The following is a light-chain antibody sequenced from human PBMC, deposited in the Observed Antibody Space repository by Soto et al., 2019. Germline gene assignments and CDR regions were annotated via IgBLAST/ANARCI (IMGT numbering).Light chain of an antibody. Sequence: IQLTQSPSSLSASVGDRVTITCRASQGISSYLAWYQQKPGKAPKLLIYAASTLQSGVPSRFSGSGSGTDFTLTISSLQPEDFATYYCQQYYSYPWTFGQGTKVDIK. CDR2: AAS. CDR1: QGISSY. V-gene: IGKV1-9*01. CDR3: QQYYSYPWT. J-gene: IGKJ1*01.